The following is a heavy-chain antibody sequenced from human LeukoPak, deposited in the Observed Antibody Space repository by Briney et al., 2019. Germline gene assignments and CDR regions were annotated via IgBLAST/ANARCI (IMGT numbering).Heavy chain of an antibody. V-gene: IGHV1-18*04. J-gene: IGHJ3*02. D-gene: IGHD3-10*01. CDR1: GYTFTSYG. CDR2: ISAYNGNT. Sequence: ASVKVSCKASGYTFTSYGISWVRQAPGQGLEWMGRISAYNGNTNYAQKLQGRVTMTTDTSTSTAYMELRSLRSDDTAVYYCARDGDSVLLWFGELFDAFDIWGQGTMVTVSS. CDR3: ARDGDSVLLWFGELFDAFDI.